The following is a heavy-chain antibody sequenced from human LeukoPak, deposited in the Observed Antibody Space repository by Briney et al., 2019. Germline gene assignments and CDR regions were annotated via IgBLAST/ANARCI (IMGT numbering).Heavy chain of an antibody. Sequence: ASVKVSCKASGDTFSSYAISWVRQAPGQGLECRGGIIPLFGTANYAQKFQGRVTITTDESTSTAYMELSSLRSEDTAVYYCARGKVYSGYDFLPGDPIDYWGQGTLVTVSS. V-gene: IGHV1-69*05. D-gene: IGHD5-12*01. CDR2: IIPLFGTA. CDR3: ARGKVYSGYDFLPGDPIDY. J-gene: IGHJ4*02. CDR1: GDTFSSYA.